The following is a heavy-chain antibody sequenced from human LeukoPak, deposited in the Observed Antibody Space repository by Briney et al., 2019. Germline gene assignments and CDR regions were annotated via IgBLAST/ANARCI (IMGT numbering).Heavy chain of an antibody. CDR3: AKVAGYCSSTSCPGGWFDP. CDR1: GFTFSTYG. Sequence: GGSLRLSCAASGFTFSTYGMSWVRQAPGKGLEWVSVLSGSGGSTYYADSVKGRFTISRDNSKNTLYLQMNSLRAEDTAVYYCAKVAGYCSSTSCPGGWFDPWGQGTLVTVSS. V-gene: IGHV3-23*01. CDR2: LSGSGGST. J-gene: IGHJ5*02. D-gene: IGHD2-2*01.